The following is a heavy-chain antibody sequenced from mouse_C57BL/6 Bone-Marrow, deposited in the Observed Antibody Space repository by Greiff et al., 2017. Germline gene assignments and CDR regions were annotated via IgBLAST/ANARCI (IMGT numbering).Heavy chain of an antibody. D-gene: IGHD2-1*01. CDR3: ARHQGNYSGIFFYYAMDY. CDR2: ISNGGGST. V-gene: IGHV5-12*01. J-gene: IGHJ4*01. Sequence: EVKLVESGGGLVQPGGSLKLSCAASGFTFSDYYMYWVRQTPEKRLEWVAYISNGGGSTYYPDTVKGRFPISRDNAKNTLYLQMSRLQSEDTAMYYCARHQGNYSGIFFYYAMDYWGQGTSVTVSS. CDR1: GFTFSDYY.